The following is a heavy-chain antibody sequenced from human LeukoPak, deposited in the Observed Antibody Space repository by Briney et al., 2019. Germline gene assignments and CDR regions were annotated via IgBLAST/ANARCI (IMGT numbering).Heavy chain of an antibody. J-gene: IGHJ4*02. CDR1: GFTFNNYG. D-gene: IGHD2-2*01. V-gene: IGHV3-30*18. Sequence: GKSLRLSCAASGFTFNNYGMHWVRQAPGKGLEWVAVISYDGRNIHYPDSVKGRFTISRDISTDTLWLQMDSLRTEDTAVYYCAKGPLRGTAAAIDYWGQGTLVTVSA. CDR2: ISYDGRNI. CDR3: AKGPLRGTAAAIDY.